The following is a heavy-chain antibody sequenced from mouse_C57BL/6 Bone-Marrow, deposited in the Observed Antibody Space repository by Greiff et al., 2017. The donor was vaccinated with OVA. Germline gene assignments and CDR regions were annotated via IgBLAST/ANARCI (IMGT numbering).Heavy chain of an antibody. Sequence: QVQLQQSGAELVRPGTSVKVSCKASGYAFTNYLIEWVKQRPGQGLEWIGVINPGSGGTNYNEKFKGKATLTADKSSSTAYMQLSSLTSEDSAVYFCARWGDVTFDYWGQGTTLTVSS. D-gene: IGHD2-13*01. CDR1: GYAFTNYL. CDR3: ARWGDVTFDY. V-gene: IGHV1-54*01. CDR2: INPGSGGT. J-gene: IGHJ2*01.